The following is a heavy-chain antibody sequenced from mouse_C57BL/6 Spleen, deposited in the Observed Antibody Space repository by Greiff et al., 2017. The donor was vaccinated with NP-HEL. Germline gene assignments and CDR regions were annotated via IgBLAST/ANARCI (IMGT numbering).Heavy chain of an antibody. D-gene: IGHD1-1*01. CDR3: ARSGGRAMDY. CDR1: GFTFSDYG. CDR2: ISSGSSTI. J-gene: IGHJ4*01. Sequence: EVQVVESGGGLVKPGGSLKLSCAASGFTFSDYGMHWVRQAPEKGLEWVAYISSGSSTIYYADTVKGRFTISRDNAKNTLFLQMTSLRSEDTAMYYCARSGGRAMDYWGQGTSVTVSS. V-gene: IGHV5-17*01.